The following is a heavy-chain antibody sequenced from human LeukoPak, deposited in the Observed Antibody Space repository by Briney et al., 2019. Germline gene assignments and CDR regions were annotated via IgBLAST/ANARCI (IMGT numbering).Heavy chain of an antibody. J-gene: IGHJ4*02. V-gene: IGHV3-66*01. CDR1: GFTVSSNY. D-gene: IGHD6-13*01. CDR2: IYSGGST. CDR3: ARDTLSSSSYQYYFDY. Sequence: PGGSLRLSCAASGFTVSSNYMSWVRQAPGKGLEWVSVIYSGGSTYYADSVKGRFTISRDNSKNTLYLQMNSLRVEDTAVYYCARDTLSSSSYQYYFDYWGQGTLVTVSS.